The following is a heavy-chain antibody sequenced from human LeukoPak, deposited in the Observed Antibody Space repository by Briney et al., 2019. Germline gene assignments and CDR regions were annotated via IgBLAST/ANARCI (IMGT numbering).Heavy chain of an antibody. V-gene: IGHV3-33*01. J-gene: IGHJ5*02. D-gene: IGHD2-2*02. CDR3: ARDVVPSAIGWFDP. Sequence: GGSLRLPCAASGFNFLSYGNDRVRPGPPKGGGRGAVIWYDGSNKYYADSVKGRFTISRDNSKNTLFLQMNSLRAEDTAVYYCARDVVPSAIGWFDPWGQGTLVTVSS. CDR2: IWYDGSNK. CDR1: GFNFLSYG.